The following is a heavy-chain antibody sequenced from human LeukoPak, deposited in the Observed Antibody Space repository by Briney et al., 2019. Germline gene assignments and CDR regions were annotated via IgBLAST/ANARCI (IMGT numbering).Heavy chain of an antibody. V-gene: IGHV3-23*01. CDR3: AKETQLAVSALFDY. CDR2: ISGSGGST. CDR1: GFTFNNYA. J-gene: IGHJ4*02. Sequence: GGSLRLSCAASGFTFNNYAMSWVRQAPGKGLEWVSAISGSGGSTFYADSVKGRFTISRDSSKNTLFLQVNSLRAEDTAVYYCAKETQLAVSALFDYWGQGTLVTVSS. D-gene: IGHD1-1*01.